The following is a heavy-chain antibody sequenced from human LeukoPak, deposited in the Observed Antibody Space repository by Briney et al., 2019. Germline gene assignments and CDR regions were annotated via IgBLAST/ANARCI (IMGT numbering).Heavy chain of an antibody. CDR2: IYYSGST. J-gene: IGHJ3*02. Sequence: SETLSLTCTVSGGSISSYYWSWIRQPPGKGLEWIGYIYYSGSTNYNPSLKSRVTISVDTSKNQLSLKLSSVTAADTAVYYCARQGPRGGSSFNAFDIWGQGTMVTVSS. D-gene: IGHD2-15*01. CDR1: GGSISSYY. CDR3: ARQGPRGGSSFNAFDI. V-gene: IGHV4-59*08.